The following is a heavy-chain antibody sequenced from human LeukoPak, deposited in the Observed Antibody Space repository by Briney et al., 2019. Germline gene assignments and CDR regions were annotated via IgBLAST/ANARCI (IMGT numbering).Heavy chain of an antibody. Sequence: NPSETLSLTCTVSGASLARDMYHWGWVRQSPGKGLEWLGTIYYDGSTFYSPSFKSRVTISINASKKQLSLNLASVTAADTAVYYCARRGDAWQILYSFDVWGQGTAVIVSS. CDR3: ARRGDAWQILYSFDV. V-gene: IGHV4-39*01. CDR1: GASLARDMYH. CDR2: IYYDGST. D-gene: IGHD2-15*01. J-gene: IGHJ3*01.